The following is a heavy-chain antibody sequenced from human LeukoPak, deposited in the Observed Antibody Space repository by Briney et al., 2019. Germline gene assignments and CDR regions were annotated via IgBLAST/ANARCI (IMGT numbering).Heavy chain of an antibody. J-gene: IGHJ5*02. V-gene: IGHV3-48*03. CDR3: VRSFGFDP. CDR2: ISSSGTTI. Sequence: GGSLRLSCAASGFPFSTYEMNRVRQAPGKGLEWISYISSSGTTIFYADSVKGRFTISRDNAKNSLFLQMDSLRVEDSAFYYCVRSFGFDPWGQGTLVTVSS. CDR1: GFPFSTYE.